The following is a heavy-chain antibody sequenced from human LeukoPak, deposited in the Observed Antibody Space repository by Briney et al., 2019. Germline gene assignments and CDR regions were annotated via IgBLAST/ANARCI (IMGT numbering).Heavy chain of an antibody. CDR3: AKGVSSGYYDWYYFDY. D-gene: IGHD3-22*01. CDR2: ISGSGGST. Sequence: GGSLRFSCAASGFTFSSYAMSWVRQAPGKGLEWVSAISGSGGSTYYADSVKGRFTISRDNSKNTLYLQMNSLRAEDTAVYYCAKGVSSGYYDWYYFDYWGQGTLVTVSS. CDR1: GFTFSSYA. J-gene: IGHJ4*02. V-gene: IGHV3-23*01.